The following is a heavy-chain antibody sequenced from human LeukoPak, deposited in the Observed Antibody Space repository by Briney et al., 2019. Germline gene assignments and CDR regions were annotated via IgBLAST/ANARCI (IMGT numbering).Heavy chain of an antibody. CDR3: ARSPTVTHDAFDI. Sequence: GESPKIFCKGSGYSFTSYWIGWVRQMPGKGLGWMGIIYPGESDTIYSPSFKGQVTISADKSITTAYLQWSSLKASDTAMYYCARSPTVTHDAFDIWGQGTMVTVSS. D-gene: IGHD4-17*01. J-gene: IGHJ3*02. CDR2: IYPGESDT. V-gene: IGHV5-51*01. CDR1: GYSFTSYW.